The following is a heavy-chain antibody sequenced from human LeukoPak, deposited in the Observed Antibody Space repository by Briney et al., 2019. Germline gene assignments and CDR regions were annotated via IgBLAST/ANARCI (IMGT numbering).Heavy chain of an antibody. V-gene: IGHV4-61*08. CDR2: ISYSGDT. CDR1: GGSISSGGYY. J-gene: IGHJ4*02. CDR3: ARHHQQLRSDYFDY. Sequence: SQTLSLTCTVSGGSISSGGYYWSWIRQPPGKGLEWLGYISYSGDTNYNPSLKSRVTISVDTSKNQFSLRLSSVTAADTAVYYCARHHQQLRSDYFDYWGQGTLVTVSS. D-gene: IGHD6-13*01.